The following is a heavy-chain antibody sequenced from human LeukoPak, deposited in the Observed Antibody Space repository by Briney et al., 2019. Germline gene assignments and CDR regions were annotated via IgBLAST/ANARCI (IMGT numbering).Heavy chain of an antibody. D-gene: IGHD2-15*01. CDR3: ALQGGSGTYLHY. Sequence: ASVKVSCKASGYTFTNYDINWVRQASGQGLEWMGWMNPNSGNTGYGQKFQGRVTMTRDTSINTAYMELSSLTSEDTAVYYCALQGGSGTYLHYWGQGTLVTVSS. J-gene: IGHJ4*02. V-gene: IGHV1-8*01. CDR1: GYTFTNYD. CDR2: MNPNSGNT.